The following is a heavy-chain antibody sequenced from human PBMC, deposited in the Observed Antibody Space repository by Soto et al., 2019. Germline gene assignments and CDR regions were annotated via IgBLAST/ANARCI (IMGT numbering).Heavy chain of an antibody. J-gene: IGHJ4*02. CDR2: SSNSGTYT. V-gene: IGHV3-11*06. CDR3: ARSVDNYNVLDY. D-gene: IGHD3-10*02. CDR1: GFTVRDYY. Sequence: GGSLRLSCAASGFTVRDYYMSWIRQAPGKGLEWLSYSSNSGTYTRYADSVKGRFSISRDNAKNSLYLKINSLRGEDTATYYCARSVDNYNVLDYWGQGTPVTVSS.